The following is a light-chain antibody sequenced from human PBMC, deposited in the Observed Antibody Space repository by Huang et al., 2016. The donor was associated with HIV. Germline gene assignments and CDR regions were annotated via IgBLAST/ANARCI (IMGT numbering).Light chain of an antibody. Sequence: DIVMIQSPLSLPVTPGEPASISCRSSQSLLHTNAYTYLDWYLQKPGQSSQLLIYLGSSRASGVPDRFSGGGSGTRFSLNISRVEAEDAGIYYCMEALKTPYTFGQGTKLEIK. CDR2: LGS. V-gene: IGKV2-28*01. CDR3: MEALKTPYT. CDR1: QSLLHTNAYTY. J-gene: IGKJ2*01.